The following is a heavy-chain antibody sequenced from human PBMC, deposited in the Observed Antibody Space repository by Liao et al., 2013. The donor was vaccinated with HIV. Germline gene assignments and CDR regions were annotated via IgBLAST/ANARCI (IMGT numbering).Heavy chain of an antibody. CDR3: ARDFLLHYGDPQILPSLPGY. Sequence: QVQLQESGPGLVTPSETLSLTCSVSGDSIRSGSYYWNWIRQPAGKGLEWIGRIYTSGSTNFSPSLKSRVSISVDTAKNQFSLKLNSVTAADTALYYCARDFLLHYGDPQILPSLPGYWGQGTLVTVSS. CDR2: IYTSGST. V-gene: IGHV4-61*02. D-gene: IGHD4-17*01. CDR1: GDSIRSGSYY. J-gene: IGHJ4*02.